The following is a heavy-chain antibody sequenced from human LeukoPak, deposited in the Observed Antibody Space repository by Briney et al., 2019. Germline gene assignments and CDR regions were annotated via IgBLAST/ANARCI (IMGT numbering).Heavy chain of an antibody. J-gene: IGHJ4*02. CDR3: ARGSGYSSGWRGKYCFGFDY. D-gene: IGHD6-19*01. Sequence: ASVKVSCKASGYTFTSYGISWVRQAPGQGLEWMGWISAYNGNTNYAQKLQGRVTMTTDTSTSTAYMELRSLRSDDTAVYYCARGSGYSSGWRGKYCFGFDYWGQGTLVTVSS. CDR1: GYTFTSYG. CDR2: ISAYNGNT. V-gene: IGHV1-18*01.